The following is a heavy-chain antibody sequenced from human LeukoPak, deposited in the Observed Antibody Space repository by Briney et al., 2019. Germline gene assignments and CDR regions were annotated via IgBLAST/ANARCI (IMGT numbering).Heavy chain of an antibody. J-gene: IGHJ4*02. CDR2: IYYSGST. V-gene: IGHV4-39*01. Sequence: SETLSLTCTVSGGSFRSSSYYWGWIRQTPGKGLEWIGCIYYSGSTYYNPPLKSRVTISVDTSKNQFSLKLSSVTAADTAVYYCARLGAGPTYYDFWSGYSSFYFDYWGQGTLVTVSS. CDR1: GGSFRSSSYY. D-gene: IGHD3-3*01. CDR3: ARLGAGPTYYDFWSGYSSFYFDY.